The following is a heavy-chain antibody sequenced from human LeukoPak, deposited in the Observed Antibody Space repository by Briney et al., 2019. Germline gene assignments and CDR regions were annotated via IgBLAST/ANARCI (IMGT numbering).Heavy chain of an antibody. CDR1: GYSITSAYY. D-gene: IGHD2-2*01. Sequence: SETVSLTCTVSGYSITSAYYWGWIRQPPGKGLEWIGSFFLKGSTYYNPSLKSRVTISVDTSKNQFSLTLSSVTAADTAVYYCARVARCTSCFDVDYWGQGTLVTVSS. J-gene: IGHJ4*02. CDR3: ARVARCTSCFDVDY. V-gene: IGHV4-38-2*02. CDR2: FFLKGST.